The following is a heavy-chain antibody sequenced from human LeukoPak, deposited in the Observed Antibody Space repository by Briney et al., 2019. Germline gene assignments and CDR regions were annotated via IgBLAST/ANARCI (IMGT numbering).Heavy chain of an antibody. CDR3: ARDLAGHYYGSGSSFDY. Sequence: GGSLRLSCAASGFTFSSYWMSWVRQAPGKGLEWVANIREDGNEKYYADSVKGQFTISRDNAKNSLFLQMDSLRAEDTAVYYCARDLAGHYYGSGSSFDYWGQGTLVTISS. CDR2: IREDGNEK. CDR1: GFTFSSYW. J-gene: IGHJ4*02. V-gene: IGHV3-7*01. D-gene: IGHD3-10*01.